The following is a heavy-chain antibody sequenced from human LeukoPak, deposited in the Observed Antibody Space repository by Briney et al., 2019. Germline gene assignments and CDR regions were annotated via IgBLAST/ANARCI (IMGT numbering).Heavy chain of an antibody. CDR3: ATAPYYYDSSGYFGWFDP. V-gene: IGHV1-8*03. D-gene: IGHD3-22*01. J-gene: IGHJ5*02. CDR2: MNPNSGNT. CDR1: GYTFTSYD. Sequence: ASVKVSCKASGYTFTSYDINWVRQATGQGLEWMGWMNPNSGNTGYAQKFRGRVTITRNTSISTAYMELSSLRSEDTAVYYCATAPYYYDSSGYFGWFDPWGQGTLVTVSS.